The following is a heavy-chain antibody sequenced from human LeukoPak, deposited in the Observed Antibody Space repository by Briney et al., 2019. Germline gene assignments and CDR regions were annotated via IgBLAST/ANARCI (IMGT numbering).Heavy chain of an antibody. CDR3: ARALELKAFDY. Sequence: GGSLRLSCAASGFTFSSYAMHWVRQAPVKGLEWVAVISYDGSNKYYADSVKGRFTISRDNSKNTLYLQMNSLRAEDTAVYYCARALELKAFDYWGQGTLVTVSS. V-gene: IGHV3-30-3*01. CDR2: ISYDGSNK. J-gene: IGHJ4*02. D-gene: IGHD1-26*01. CDR1: GFTFSSYA.